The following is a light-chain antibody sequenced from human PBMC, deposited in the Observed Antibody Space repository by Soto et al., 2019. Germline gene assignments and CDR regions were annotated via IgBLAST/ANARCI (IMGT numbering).Light chain of an antibody. CDR1: SNDVGAYKF. V-gene: IGLV2-11*01. CDR3: CSYAGSYSFDV. CDR2: AVS. J-gene: IGLJ1*01. Sequence: SALTQPRPVSGSPGQAVTISCTGTSNDVGAYKFVPWYQQHPGKAPKLMIYAVSKRPSGVPDRFSGSKSGNTASLTISGLQAEDEADYYCCSYAGSYSFDVFGTGTKVTVL.